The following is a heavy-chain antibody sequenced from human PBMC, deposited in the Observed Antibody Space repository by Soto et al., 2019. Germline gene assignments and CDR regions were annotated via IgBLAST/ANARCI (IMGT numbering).Heavy chain of an antibody. CDR3: ARELGSLTTVTPVFDY. D-gene: IGHD4-17*01. J-gene: IGHJ4*02. CDR2: ISSSSSYI. CDR1: GFTFISYS. Sequence: GGSLRLSCAASGFTFISYSMNWVRQAPGKGLEWVSSISSSSSYIYYADSVKGRFTISRDNAKNSLYLQMNSLRAEDTAVYYCARELGSLTTVTPVFDYWGQGTLVTVSS. V-gene: IGHV3-21*01.